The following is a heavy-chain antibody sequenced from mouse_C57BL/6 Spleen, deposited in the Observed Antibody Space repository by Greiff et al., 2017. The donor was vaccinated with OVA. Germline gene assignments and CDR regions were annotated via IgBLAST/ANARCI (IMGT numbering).Heavy chain of an antibody. CDR2: ISSGSSTI. CDR3: ARNSYWYFDV. Sequence: EVKLVESGGGLVKPGGSLKLSCAASGFTFSDYGMHWVRQAPEKGLEWVAYISSGSSTIYYADTVKGRFTISRDNAKNTLFLQMTCLRSEDTAMYYCARNSYWYFDVWGTGTTVTVSS. V-gene: IGHV5-17*01. J-gene: IGHJ1*03. CDR1: GFTFSDYG.